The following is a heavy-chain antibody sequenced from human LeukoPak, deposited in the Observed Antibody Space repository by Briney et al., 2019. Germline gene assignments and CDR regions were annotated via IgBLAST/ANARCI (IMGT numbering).Heavy chain of an antibody. CDR1: GFTFSSYA. Sequence: GGSLRLSCAASGFTFSSYAMHWVRQAPGKGLEYVSAISSNGGSTYYANSVKGRFTISRDNSKNTLYLQMNSLKTEDTAVYYCTRYFVGSGSYYSFDYWGQGTLVTVSS. CDR2: ISSNGGST. CDR3: TRYFVGSGSYYSFDY. V-gene: IGHV3-64*01. D-gene: IGHD1-26*01. J-gene: IGHJ4*02.